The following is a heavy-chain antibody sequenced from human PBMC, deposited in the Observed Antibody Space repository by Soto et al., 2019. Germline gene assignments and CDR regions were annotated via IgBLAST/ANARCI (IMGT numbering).Heavy chain of an antibody. CDR3: AKDRSYYDSSGYSVIDY. D-gene: IGHD3-22*01. CDR2: ISYDGSNK. Sequence: XGSLTLSCPASGFTFSSYCTHWVRQAPGKGLEWVAVISYDGSNKYYADSLKGRFTISRDNSKNTLYLQMNSLIAEDTAVYYCAKDRSYYDSSGYSVIDYWGQGTLVTVSS. V-gene: IGHV3-30*18. CDR1: GFTFSSYC. J-gene: IGHJ4*02.